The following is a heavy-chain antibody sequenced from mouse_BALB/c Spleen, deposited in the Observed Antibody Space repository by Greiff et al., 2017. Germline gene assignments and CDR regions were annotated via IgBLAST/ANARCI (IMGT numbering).Heavy chain of an antibody. CDR2: IYPGDGDT. Sequence: QVHVKQSGAELARPGASVKLSCKASGYTFTSYWMQWVKQRPGQGLEWIGAIYPGDGDTRYTQKFKGKATLTADKSSSTAYMQLSSLASEDSAVYYCARSSYRYFDYWGQGTTLTVSS. CDR1: GYTFTSYW. V-gene: IGHV1-87*01. J-gene: IGHJ2*01. D-gene: IGHD2-14*01. CDR3: ARSSYRYFDY.